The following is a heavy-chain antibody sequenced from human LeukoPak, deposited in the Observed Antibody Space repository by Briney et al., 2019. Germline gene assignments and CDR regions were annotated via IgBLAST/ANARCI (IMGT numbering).Heavy chain of an antibody. CDR2: IHYSGST. J-gene: IGHJ3*02. CDR3: ARDATTMTDGFDI. V-gene: IGHV4-59*01. CDR1: GGSISSYY. D-gene: IGHD3-22*01. Sequence: KPSQTLSLTCTVSGGSISSYYWSWIRQPPGKGLEWIGYIHYSGSTNYNPSLRSRVTMSLDTSKNQFSLNLSSVTAADTAVYYCARDATTMTDGFDIWGQGTMVTVSS.